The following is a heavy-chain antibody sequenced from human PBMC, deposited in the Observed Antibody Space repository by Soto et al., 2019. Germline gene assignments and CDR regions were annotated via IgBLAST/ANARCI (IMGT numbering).Heavy chain of an antibody. CDR2: INHSGST. Sequence: SETRSLTCAVYGGSFSGYYWSWIRQPPWKGLEWIGEINHSGSTNYNPSLKSRVTISVDTSKNQFSLKLSSVTAADTAVYYCARAPETPSIFGVALPYFFDYWGQGTLVTVSS. V-gene: IGHV4-34*01. CDR3: ARAPETPSIFGVALPYFFDY. J-gene: IGHJ4*02. CDR1: GGSFSGYY. D-gene: IGHD3-3*01.